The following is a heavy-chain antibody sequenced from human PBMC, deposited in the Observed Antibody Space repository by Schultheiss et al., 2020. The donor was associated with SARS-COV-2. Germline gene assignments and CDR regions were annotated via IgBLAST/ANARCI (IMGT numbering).Heavy chain of an antibody. D-gene: IGHD2-15*01. CDR1: EYSFNYHF. V-gene: IGHV5-51*01. J-gene: IGHJ3*02. CDR2: IYPADSDA. CDR3: ARRRYCSGGSCYSAPEDAFDI. Sequence: GGSLRLSCKGSEYSFNYHFIAWVRQMPGKGLEWMGVIYPADSDARYSPSFQGQVTFSADKSISTAYLQWSSLKASDTAMYYCARRRYCSGGSCYSAPEDAFDIWGQGTMVTVSS.